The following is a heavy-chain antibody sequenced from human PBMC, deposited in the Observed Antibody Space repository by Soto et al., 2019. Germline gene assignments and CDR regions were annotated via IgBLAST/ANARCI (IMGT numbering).Heavy chain of an antibody. CDR3: ARASYYHILAGYHFDY. CDR2: LYYSGST. CDR1: GDSLSSGGYY. J-gene: IGHJ4*02. Sequence: QVQLQESGPGLVKPSQTLSLTCTVSGDSLSSGGYYWSWIRQHPGKGLEWIGFLYYSGSTYYNPSLNSRVIISVDTSKNQFTLKLSSVTAADTAVYYCARASYYHILAGYHFDYWGQGTLVNVSS. V-gene: IGHV4-31*03. D-gene: IGHD3-9*01.